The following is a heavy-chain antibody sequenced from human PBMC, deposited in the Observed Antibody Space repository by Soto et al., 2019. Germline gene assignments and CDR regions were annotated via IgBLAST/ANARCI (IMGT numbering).Heavy chain of an antibody. CDR2: ISTSSGYR. Sequence: GGSLRLSCAASGFTFSNYSMNWVRQAPGKGLEWVSSISTSSGYRYYADSVKGRFTISRDNAKKSLYLQMNSLRAEDTAVYYCARDGILRFLEWSPAYYYYGMDVWGQGTTVTVSS. D-gene: IGHD3-3*01. V-gene: IGHV3-21*01. CDR1: GFTFSNYS. J-gene: IGHJ6*02. CDR3: ARDGILRFLEWSPAYYYYGMDV.